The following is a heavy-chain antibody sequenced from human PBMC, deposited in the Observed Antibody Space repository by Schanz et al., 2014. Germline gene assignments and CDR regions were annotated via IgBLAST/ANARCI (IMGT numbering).Heavy chain of an antibody. Sequence: QGQLVQSGAEVKKPGASVKVSCKASGYTFTSYGITWVRQAPGQGLEWMGWISAYNGHTTYAQKCQGRVTMATDTSTSTAYMELRGLRSDDTAVYYCARETTIITGGAFDVWGQGTMVTVSS. J-gene: IGHJ3*01. CDR2: ISAYNGHT. V-gene: IGHV1-18*01. CDR1: GYTFTSYG. D-gene: IGHD3-9*01. CDR3: ARETTIITGGAFDV.